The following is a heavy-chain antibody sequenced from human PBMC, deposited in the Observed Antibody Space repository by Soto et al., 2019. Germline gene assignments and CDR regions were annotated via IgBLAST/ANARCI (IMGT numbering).Heavy chain of an antibody. Sequence: ASVKVSCKASGYTFTSYAMHWVRHAPGQRLEWMGWINAGNGNTKYPQKFQGRVTITRDTSASTAYMELSSLRSEDAAVYYCARAHIVVVPAAMSGWGQGTLVTVSS. D-gene: IGHD2-2*01. CDR2: INAGNGNT. CDR1: GYTFTSYA. V-gene: IGHV1-3*01. CDR3: ARAHIVVVPAAMSG. J-gene: IGHJ4*02.